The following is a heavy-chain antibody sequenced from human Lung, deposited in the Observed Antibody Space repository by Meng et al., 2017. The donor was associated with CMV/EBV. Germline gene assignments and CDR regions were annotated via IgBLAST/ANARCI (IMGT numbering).Heavy chain of an antibody. J-gene: IGHJ4*02. CDR2: IKQDGSEK. Sequence: GGSXRLXXVASGFXFNTYWMSWVRQAPGKGMEWVANIKQDGSEKYYVGSVKGRFTISRDNAKNSLYLQMNSLRAEDTAVYYCARDPRVKSYVVVPAASDYXGQGXMXTVSS. CDR3: ARDPRVKSYVVVPAASDY. D-gene: IGHD2-2*01. V-gene: IGHV3-7*01. CDR1: GFXFNTYW.